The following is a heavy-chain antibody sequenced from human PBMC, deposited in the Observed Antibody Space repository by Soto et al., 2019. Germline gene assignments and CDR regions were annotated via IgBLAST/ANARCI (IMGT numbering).Heavy chain of an antibody. CDR1: GGTFSDYV. CDR3: ARCQRRWESVSSFDS. D-gene: IGHD1-26*01. CDR2: IIPIFGTP. Sequence: QVQLVQSGAEVKKPGSSVKVSCKASGGTFSDYVITWVRQAPGQGLEWMGGIIPIFGTPNYAQKFQGRVTITADESTSTAYMELSSLISEATAVYYCARCQRRWESVSSFDSWGQGTLVTVSS. V-gene: IGHV1-69*01. J-gene: IGHJ4*02.